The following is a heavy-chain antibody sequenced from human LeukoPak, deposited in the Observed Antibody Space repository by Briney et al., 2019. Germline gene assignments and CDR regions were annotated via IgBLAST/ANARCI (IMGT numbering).Heavy chain of an antibody. J-gene: IGHJ6*03. D-gene: IGHD3-3*01. CDR1: GGSFSGYY. CDR3: ARGLGDFWSGYGVKYMDV. V-gene: IGHV4-34*01. Sequence: RASETLSLTCAVYGGSFSGYYWSWIRQPPGKGLEWSGEINHSGSTNYNPSLKSRVTISVDTSKNQFSLKLSSVTAADTAVYYCARGLGDFWSGYGVKYMDVWGKGTTVTVSS. CDR2: INHSGST.